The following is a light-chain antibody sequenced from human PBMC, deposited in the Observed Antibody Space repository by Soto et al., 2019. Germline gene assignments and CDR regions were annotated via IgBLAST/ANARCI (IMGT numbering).Light chain of an antibody. CDR2: AAS. CDR3: QQYNNWPKT. V-gene: IGKV3D-15*01. J-gene: IGKJ1*01. Sequence: EIVLTQSPATLSLSPGERATLSCRASRSFASSYLAWYQHKPGQAPRLLIYAASSRATGIPDRFSGSGSGTEFTLTISSLQSEDFAVYYCQQYNNWPKTFGQGTKVEIK. CDR1: RSFASSY.